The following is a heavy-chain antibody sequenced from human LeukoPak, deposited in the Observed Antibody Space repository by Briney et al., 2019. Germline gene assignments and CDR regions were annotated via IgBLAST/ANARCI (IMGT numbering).Heavy chain of an antibody. V-gene: IGHV1-8*01. D-gene: IGHD3-22*01. CDR2: MNPNSGNT. CDR1: GYTFTSYD. Sequence: VASVNVSCKASGYTFTSYDINWVRQAPGQGLEWMGWMNPNSGNTGYAQKFQGGVTMTRNTSISTAYMELSSLRSEDTAVYYCAINYDSSGYQRIDYWGQGTLVTVSS. J-gene: IGHJ4*02. CDR3: AINYDSSGYQRIDY.